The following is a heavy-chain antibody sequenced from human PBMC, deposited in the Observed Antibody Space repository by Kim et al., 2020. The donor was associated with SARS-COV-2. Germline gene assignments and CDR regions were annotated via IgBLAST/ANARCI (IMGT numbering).Heavy chain of an antibody. Sequence: SWKGHLTISRDNAKNSLYLQMNSLGAGDTAVYYCARDSGTGLYYYYGMDVWGQGTTVTVSS. J-gene: IGHJ6*02. CDR3: ARDSGTGLYYYYGMDV. V-gene: IGHV3-21*01. D-gene: IGHD3-10*01.